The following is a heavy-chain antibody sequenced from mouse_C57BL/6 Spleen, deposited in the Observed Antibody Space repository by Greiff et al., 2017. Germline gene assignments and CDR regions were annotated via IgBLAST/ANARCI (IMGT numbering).Heavy chain of an antibody. J-gene: IGHJ2*01. CDR3: ARKHYGGDYFDY. V-gene: IGHV1-81*01. CDR1: GYTFTSYG. D-gene: IGHD1-1*01. Sequence: QVQLQQSGAELARPGASVKLSCKASGYTFTSYGISWVKQRTGQGLEWIGEIYPRSGNTYYNEKFKGKATLTADKSSSTAYMELRSLTSEDSAVYFCARKHYGGDYFDYWGQGTTLTVSS. CDR2: IYPRSGNT.